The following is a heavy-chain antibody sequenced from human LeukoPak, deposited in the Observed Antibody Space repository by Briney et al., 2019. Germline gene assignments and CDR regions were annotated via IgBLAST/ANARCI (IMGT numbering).Heavy chain of an antibody. CDR3: AKKKWSNYDILTGYFDP. CDR1: GFTVSSNS. J-gene: IGHJ5*02. V-gene: IGHV3-23*01. D-gene: IGHD3-9*01. Sequence: GGSLRLSCTVSGFTVSSNSMSWVRQAPGKGLEWVSAISGSGGSTYYADSVKGRFTISRDNSKNTLYLQMNSLRAEDTAVYYCAKKKWSNYDILTGYFDPWGQGTLVTVSS. CDR2: ISGSGGST.